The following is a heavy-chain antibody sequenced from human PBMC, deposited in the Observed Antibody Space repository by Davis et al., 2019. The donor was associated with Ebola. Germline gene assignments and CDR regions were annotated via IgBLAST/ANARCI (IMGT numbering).Heavy chain of an antibody. CDR2: ISISSAFI. CDR1: GFTFNTYT. J-gene: IGHJ3*02. Sequence: PGGSLRLSCAASGFTFNTYTMTWVRQAPGKGLEWVSSISISSAFIYYADSVKGRFTVSRDNAKNSLSLQMDSLRAEGTAVYYCAGGESGWDASDIWGRGTMVTVSS. D-gene: IGHD6-19*01. CDR3: AGGESGWDASDI. V-gene: IGHV3-21*01.